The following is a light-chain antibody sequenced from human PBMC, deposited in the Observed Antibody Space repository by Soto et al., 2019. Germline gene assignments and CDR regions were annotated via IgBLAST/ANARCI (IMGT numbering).Light chain of an antibody. CDR1: SSNIGSNT. CDR3: AAWDDSLNGPV. Sequence: QPVLTQPPSASGTPGQRVTISCSGSSSNIGSNTVNWYQQLPGTAPKLLIYSNDQRPSGVPDRFSGSRSGTSPSLDISGLQSEDEADYYCAAWDDSLNGPVFGGGTQLTVL. J-gene: IGLJ2*01. CDR2: SND. V-gene: IGLV1-44*01.